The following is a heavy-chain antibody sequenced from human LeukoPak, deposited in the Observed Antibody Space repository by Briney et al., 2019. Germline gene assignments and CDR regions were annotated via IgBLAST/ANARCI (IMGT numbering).Heavy chain of an antibody. D-gene: IGHD3-22*01. Sequence: GGSLRLSCAASRFTFSSYGMHWVRQAPGKGLEWVAVISYDGSNKYYADSVKGRFTISKDNSKNTLYLQMNSLRAEDTAVYYCAKGSYYSDYWGQGTLVTVSS. V-gene: IGHV3-30*18. CDR2: ISYDGSNK. J-gene: IGHJ4*02. CDR1: RFTFSSYG. CDR3: AKGSYYSDY.